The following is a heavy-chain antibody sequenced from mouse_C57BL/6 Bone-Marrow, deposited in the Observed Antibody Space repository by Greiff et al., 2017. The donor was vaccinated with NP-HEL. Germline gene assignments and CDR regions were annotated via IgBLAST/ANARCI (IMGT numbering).Heavy chain of an antibody. J-gene: IGHJ4*01. V-gene: IGHV1-52*01. CDR2: IDPSDSET. D-gene: IGHD4-1*01. CDR1: GYTFTSYW. CDR3: ARCPNYYYAMDY. Sequence: QVQLKQPGAELVRPGSSVKLSCKASGYTFTSYWMHWVKQRPIQGLEWIGNIDPSDSETHYNQKFKDKATLTVDKSSSTAYMQLSSLTSEDSAVYYCARCPNYYYAMDYWGQGTSVTVSS.